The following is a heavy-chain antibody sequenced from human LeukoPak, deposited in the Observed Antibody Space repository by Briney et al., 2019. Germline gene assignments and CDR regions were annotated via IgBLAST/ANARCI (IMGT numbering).Heavy chain of an antibody. CDR3: ARDSDSSGYSYGMDV. CDR1: GYTFTSYG. V-gene: IGHV1-18*01. Sequence: GASVKVSCKASGYTFTSYGISWVRQAPGQGLEWMGWICAYNGNTNYAQKLQGRVTMTTDTSTSTAYMELRSLRSDDTAVYYCARDSDSSGYSYGMDVWGQGTTVTVSS. D-gene: IGHD3-22*01. CDR2: ICAYNGNT. J-gene: IGHJ6*02.